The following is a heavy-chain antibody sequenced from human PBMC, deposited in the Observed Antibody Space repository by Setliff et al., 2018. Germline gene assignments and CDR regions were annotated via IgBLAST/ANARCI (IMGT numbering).Heavy chain of an antibody. D-gene: IGHD2-15*01. J-gene: IGHJ5*02. V-gene: IGHV3-23*01. Sequence: HPGGSLRLSCAASGFTFSTYAVSWVRQAPGKGLEWVSSISGSGSSAYYADSVKGRFTISRDNPKNTLFLQRNSLRAEDTAVYYCTTEVGSGGCYFTSWGQGTPVTVSS. CDR2: ISGSGSSA. CDR3: TTEVGSGGCYFTS. CDR1: GFTFSTYA.